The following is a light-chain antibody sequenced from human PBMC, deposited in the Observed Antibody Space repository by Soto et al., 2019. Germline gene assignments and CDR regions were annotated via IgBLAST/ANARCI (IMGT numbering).Light chain of an antibody. V-gene: IGKV3-20*01. J-gene: IGKJ1*01. Sequence: EIVLAQSPGTLSLSPGESATLSCRASQSVSSSFLSWYQPKAGQAPRLLIYGASRRATGIPDRFSGSGSGTDFALIISRLEHEDFAVYYCQQYVSSPWAFGQGTKVEI. CDR1: QSVSSSF. CDR2: GAS. CDR3: QQYVSSPWA.